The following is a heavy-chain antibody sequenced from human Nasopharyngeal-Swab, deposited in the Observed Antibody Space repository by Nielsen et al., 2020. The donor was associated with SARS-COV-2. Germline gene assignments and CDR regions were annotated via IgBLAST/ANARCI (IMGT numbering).Heavy chain of an antibody. CDR3: ARRRFGEEQQNSNYYYYGMDV. V-gene: IGHV4-39*01. D-gene: IGHD3-10*01. CDR1: GGSIRSSSYY. Sequence: SETLSLTCTVSGGSIRSSSYYWGWIRQPPGKVLEWIGSIYYSGSTYYNPSLKSRVTISVDTSKNQFSLKLSSVTAADTAVYYCARRRFGEEQQNSNYYYYGMDVWGQGTTVTVSS. CDR2: IYYSGST. J-gene: IGHJ6*02.